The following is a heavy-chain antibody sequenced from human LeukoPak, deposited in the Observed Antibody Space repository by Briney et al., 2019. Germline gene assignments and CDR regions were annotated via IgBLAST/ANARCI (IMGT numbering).Heavy chain of an antibody. CDR3: ARVFDTSDSSGYYFVY. CDR1: GGSFSGYY. D-gene: IGHD3-22*01. Sequence: SETLSLTCAVYGGSFSGYYWSWIRQPPGKGLDWIGEINHSGSTNYNPSLKSRVTISVDTSKNQFSLKLSSVTAADTAVYYCARVFDTSDSSGYYFVYWGQGTLVTVSS. J-gene: IGHJ4*02. CDR2: INHSGST. V-gene: IGHV4-34*01.